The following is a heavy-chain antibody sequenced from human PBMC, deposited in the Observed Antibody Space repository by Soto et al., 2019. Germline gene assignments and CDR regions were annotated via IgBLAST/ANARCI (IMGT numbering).Heavy chain of an antibody. Sequence: QVQLVESGGGVVQPGRSLRLSCAASGFTFSSYGMHWVRQAPGKGLEWVAVISYDGSNKYYADSVKGRFTISRDNSKNTLYLQMNSLRAEDTTVYYCAKGFEDTMIVVQDYAFDIWGQGTMVTVSS. CDR1: GFTFSSYG. V-gene: IGHV3-30*18. D-gene: IGHD3-22*01. CDR2: ISYDGSNK. CDR3: AKGFEDTMIVVQDYAFDI. J-gene: IGHJ3*02.